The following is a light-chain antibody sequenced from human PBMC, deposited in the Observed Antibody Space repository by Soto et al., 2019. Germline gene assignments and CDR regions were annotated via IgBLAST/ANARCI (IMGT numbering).Light chain of an antibody. Sequence: ENVLTQSPGTLSLSPGERATLACRASQSVRSSYVAWSQQKPGQAPRLLIYGASSRATGIPDRFSGSGSGTDFTLTINQLEPEDFALYYCQEYGRAPLTFGQWIKVEIK. J-gene: IGKJ1*01. CDR2: GAS. CDR1: QSVRSSY. V-gene: IGKV3-20*01. CDR3: QEYGRAPLT.